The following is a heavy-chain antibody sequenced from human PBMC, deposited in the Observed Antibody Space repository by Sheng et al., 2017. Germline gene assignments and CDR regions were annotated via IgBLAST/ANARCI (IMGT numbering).Heavy chain of an antibody. CDR2: INHSGST. Sequence: QVQLQQWGAGLLKPSETLSLTCAVYGGSFSGYYWSWIRQPPGKGLEWIGEINHSGSTNYNPSLKSRVTISVDTSKNQFSLKLSSVTAADTAVYYCARGVGVVVVVPAAETYYYGMDVWGPKGPRSPSPQ. D-gene: IGHD2-2*01. CDR1: GGSFSGYY. V-gene: IGHV4-34*01. CDR3: ARGVGVVVVVPAAETYYYGMDV. J-gene: IGHJ6*01.